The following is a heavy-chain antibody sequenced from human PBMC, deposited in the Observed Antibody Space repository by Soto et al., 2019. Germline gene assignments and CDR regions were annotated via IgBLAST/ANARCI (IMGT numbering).Heavy chain of an antibody. Sequence: QVQLRESGPGLVRPSETLSLTCTVSGGSITGYYWSWIRQPPGKGLEWIGYIYDSGTTTYNAALKSRVTISADTSKNQFSPNLRSVTAADTAVYYCARRNYGEEGYFFDFWGQGLLVTVSS. J-gene: IGHJ4*02. CDR2: IYDSGTT. CDR3: ARRNYGEEGYFFDF. V-gene: IGHV4-59*08. CDR1: GGSITGYY. D-gene: IGHD4-17*01.